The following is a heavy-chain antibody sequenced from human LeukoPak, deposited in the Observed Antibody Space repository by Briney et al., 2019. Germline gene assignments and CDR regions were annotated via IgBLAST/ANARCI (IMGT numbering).Heavy chain of an antibody. V-gene: IGHV1-2*02. CDR3: ARDHDGGSRD. CDR1: GYTFTGYY. J-gene: IGHJ4*02. Sequence: GASVKVSCKASGYTFTGYYMHWVRQAPGQGLEWMGWINPNSGGTNYAQKFQGRVTMTRDTSISTAYMELSSLRSDDTAVYYCARDHDGGSRDWGQGTLVTVSS. CDR2: INPNSGGT. D-gene: IGHD2-15*01.